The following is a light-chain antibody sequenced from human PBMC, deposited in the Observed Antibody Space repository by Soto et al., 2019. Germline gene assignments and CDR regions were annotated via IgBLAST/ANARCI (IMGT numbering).Light chain of an antibody. V-gene: IGKV1-5*03. J-gene: IGKJ5*01. CDR3: QQYHGFPIT. CDR1: QSIISW. CDR2: KAS. Sequence: DIQMTQSPSTLSASVGDRVTITCRASQSIISWLAWYQQRPGKAPNLLIYKASSLESGVPSRFSGSGSGTEFTLTISSLQPDDSATDYCQQYHGFPITFGQGTRLEMK.